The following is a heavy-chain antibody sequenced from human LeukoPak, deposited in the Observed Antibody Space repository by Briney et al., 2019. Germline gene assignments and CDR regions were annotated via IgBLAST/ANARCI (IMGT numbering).Heavy chain of an antibody. J-gene: IGHJ6*02. Sequence: RSLRPSCAASGFTFSSYAMHWVRQAPGKGLEWVAVISYDGSNKYYADSVKGRFTISRDNSKNTLYLQMNSLRAEDTAVYYCARDKSYYDFWSGYSAADYYGMDVWGQGTTVTVSS. D-gene: IGHD3-3*01. CDR1: GFTFSSYA. CDR3: ARDKSYYDFWSGYSAADYYGMDV. V-gene: IGHV3-30-3*01. CDR2: ISYDGSNK.